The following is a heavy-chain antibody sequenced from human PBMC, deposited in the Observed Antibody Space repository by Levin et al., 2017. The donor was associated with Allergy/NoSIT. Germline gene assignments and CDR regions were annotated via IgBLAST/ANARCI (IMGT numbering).Heavy chain of an antibody. CDR3: ARAYGSGSYYNVFDY. CDR2: IDWDDDK. J-gene: IGHJ4*02. CDR1: GFSLSTSGMR. D-gene: IGHD3-10*01. Sequence: SGPTLVKPTQTLTLTCTFSGFSLSTSGMRVSWIRQPAGKALEWLARIDWDDDKFYSTSLKTRLTISKDTSKNQVVLTMTNMDPVDTATYYCARAYGSGSYYNVFDYWGQGTLVTVSS. V-gene: IGHV2-70*04.